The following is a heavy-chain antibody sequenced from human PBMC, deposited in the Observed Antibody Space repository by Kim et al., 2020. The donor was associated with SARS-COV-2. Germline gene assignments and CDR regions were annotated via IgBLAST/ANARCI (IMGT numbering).Heavy chain of an antibody. V-gene: IGHV4-39*02. D-gene: IGHD1-26*01. CDR3: ARERKGAVGATAFDT. Sequence: NPSLKSRVTFYVAMSKNQFSLRLASMTAADTAVYFCARERKGAVGATAFDTWGQGALVTVSS. J-gene: IGHJ4*02.